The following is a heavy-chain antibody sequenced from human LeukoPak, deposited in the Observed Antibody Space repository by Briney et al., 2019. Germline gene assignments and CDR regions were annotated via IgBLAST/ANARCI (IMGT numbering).Heavy chain of an antibody. Sequence: QPGGSLRLSCAASGFTFSSYAMSWVRQAPGKGLEWVSAISGSGGSTYYADSVKGRFTISRDNAKNSLYLQMNSLRAEDTALYYCAKGPYDIDSRLDYWGQGTLVTVSS. CDR3: AKGPYDIDSRLDY. J-gene: IGHJ4*02. CDR2: ISGSGGST. CDR1: GFTFSSYA. V-gene: IGHV3-23*01. D-gene: IGHD3-22*01.